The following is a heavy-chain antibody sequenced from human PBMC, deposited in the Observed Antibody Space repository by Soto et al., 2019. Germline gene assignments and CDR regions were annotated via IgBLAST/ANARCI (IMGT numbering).Heavy chain of an antibody. CDR3: ARGGCSSTSCYRLGWFDP. CDR1: GGTFSSYT. Sequence: QVQLVQSGAEVKKPGSSVKVSCKASGGTFSSYTISWVRQAPGQGLEWMGRIIPILGIANYAQKFQGRVTITADKSTSTAYMELSSLRSEDTAVYYCARGGCSSTSCYRLGWFDPWGQGPLVTVSS. V-gene: IGHV1-69*02. CDR2: IIPILGIA. J-gene: IGHJ5*02. D-gene: IGHD2-2*01.